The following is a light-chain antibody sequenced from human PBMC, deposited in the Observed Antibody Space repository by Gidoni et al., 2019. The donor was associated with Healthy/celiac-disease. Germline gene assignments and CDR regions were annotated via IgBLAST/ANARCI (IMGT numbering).Light chain of an antibody. CDR1: QSVSTN. CDR2: ATS. Sequence: EIVMTQSPATLSVSPGERATLSCRASQSVSTNLAWYQQNPGQAPRLLIYATSTRATDVPARFSGSGSGTEFTLTISSLQSEDFAVYYCQQYSHWPPWTFGQGTKVEIK. J-gene: IGKJ1*01. V-gene: IGKV3-15*01. CDR3: QQYSHWPPWT.